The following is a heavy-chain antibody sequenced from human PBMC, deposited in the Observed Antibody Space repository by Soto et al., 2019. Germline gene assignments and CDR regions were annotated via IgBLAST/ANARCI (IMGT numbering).Heavy chain of an antibody. CDR2: ISAYNGKI. Sequence: QVELVQSGAEVKKPGASVKVSCKASGYTFTSHGISWVRQAPGQGLEWMGWISAYNGKINYVRRLQGRVTMTTDTSTSTAYMELRSLRSDDTAVYYCVTDSGSGYDPWGQGTRVTVSA. CDR3: VTDSGSGYDP. V-gene: IGHV1-18*01. J-gene: IGHJ5*02. CDR1: GYTFTSHG. D-gene: IGHD3-22*01.